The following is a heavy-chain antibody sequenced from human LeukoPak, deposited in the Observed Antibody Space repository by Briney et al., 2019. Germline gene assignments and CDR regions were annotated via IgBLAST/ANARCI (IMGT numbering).Heavy chain of an antibody. CDR2: IKQDGGEK. CDR1: GFTFSSYW. Sequence: GGSLRLSCAASGFTFSSYWMSWVRQAPGRGLEWVANIKQDGGEKYYVDSVKGRFSISRDNAKNSLHLHMNSLRAEDTAVYYRAKEGGGWYLDYWGQGTLVTVSS. D-gene: IGHD6-19*01. CDR3: AKEGGGWYLDY. J-gene: IGHJ4*02. V-gene: IGHV3-7*01.